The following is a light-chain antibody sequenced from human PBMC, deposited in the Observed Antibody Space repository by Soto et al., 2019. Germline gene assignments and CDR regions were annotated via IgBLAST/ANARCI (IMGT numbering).Light chain of an antibody. CDR3: QQYGSSEII. CDR2: GAS. CDR1: QSVSSR. J-gene: IGKJ5*01. Sequence: EIVLTQSPGTLSLSPGERATLSCRASQSVSSRLAWYQQRPGQAPRLLISGASSRATGIPDRFSGSVSGTDFTLTITRLEPEDFAVFYCQQYGSSEIIFGQGTRLEIK. V-gene: IGKV3-20*01.